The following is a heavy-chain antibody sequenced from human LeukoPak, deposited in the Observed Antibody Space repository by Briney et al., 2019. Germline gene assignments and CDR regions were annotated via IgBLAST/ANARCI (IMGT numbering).Heavy chain of an antibody. D-gene: IGHD4-23*01. CDR2: INPNSGGT. CDR1: GYTFSGYY. V-gene: IGHV1-2*02. CDR3: ARVRRGYGGNVYDY. Sequence: ASVKVSCKASGYTFSGYYMHWVRQAPGQGLEWMGWINPNSGGTYYAQKFQGRVTMTRDTSISTAYMELSRLRSDDTAVYYCARVRRGYGGNVYDYWGQGTLVTVSS. J-gene: IGHJ4*02.